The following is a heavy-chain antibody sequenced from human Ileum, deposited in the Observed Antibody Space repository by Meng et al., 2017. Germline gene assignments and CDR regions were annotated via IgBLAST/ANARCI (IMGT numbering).Heavy chain of an antibody. D-gene: IGHD5-12*01. CDR2: MNSGGSGT. V-gene: IGHV3-23*01. Sequence: GESLKISCAASGFTFSDYAMSWVRQAPGKGLEWVSGMNSGGSGTYYEDSVKGRFSISRDNSKNTLFLQMNSLRVEDTAVYYCANGYSPDYWGQGTLVTVSS. CDR1: GFTFSDYA. CDR3: ANGYSPDY. J-gene: IGHJ4*02.